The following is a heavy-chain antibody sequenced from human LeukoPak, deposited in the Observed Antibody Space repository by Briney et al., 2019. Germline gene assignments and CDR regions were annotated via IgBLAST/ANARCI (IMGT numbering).Heavy chain of an antibody. CDR3: ARGGGQYYYDTSGFDY. Sequence: GGSLRLSCAASGFTFSSYSMNWVRQAPGKGLEWVSSISSSSSYIYYADSMKGRFTISRDNAKNSLYLQMNSLRAEDTAVYYCARGGGQYYYDTSGFDYWGQGTLVTVSS. D-gene: IGHD3-22*01. CDR1: GFTFSSYS. J-gene: IGHJ4*02. V-gene: IGHV3-21*01. CDR2: ISSSSSYI.